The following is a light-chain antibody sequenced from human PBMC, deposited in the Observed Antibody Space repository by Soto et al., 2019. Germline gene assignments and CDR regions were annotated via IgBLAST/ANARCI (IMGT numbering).Light chain of an antibody. Sequence: EIQMTQSPSSLAASVGDRVTITFQASEDINRYLHWYQQKPGKAPTVLIYAASSLQGGVPLRFSGSGSGTYFTLTISSLQPEDYATYYCQQSFASPRTFGQGTKV. CDR3: QQSFASPRT. J-gene: IGKJ1*01. V-gene: IGKV1-39*01. CDR1: EDINRY. CDR2: AAS.